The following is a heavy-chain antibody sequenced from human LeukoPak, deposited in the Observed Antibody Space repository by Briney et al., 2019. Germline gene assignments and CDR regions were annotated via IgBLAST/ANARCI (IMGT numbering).Heavy chain of an antibody. D-gene: IGHD5-18*01. CDR1: GFTFSSYS. Sequence: GRSLRLSCAASGFTFSSYSMHWVRQAPGKGLEWVAVIWYDGSNKYYADSVKGRFTISRDNSKNTLYLQMNSLRAEDTAVYYCAKEGGYSYAEGYFDYWGQGTLVTVSS. V-gene: IGHV3-33*06. J-gene: IGHJ4*02. CDR2: IWYDGSNK. CDR3: AKEGGYSYAEGYFDY.